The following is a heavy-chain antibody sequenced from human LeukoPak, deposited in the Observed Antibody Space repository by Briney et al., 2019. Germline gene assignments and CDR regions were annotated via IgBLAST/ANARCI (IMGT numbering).Heavy chain of an antibody. V-gene: IGHV4-39*01. CDR2: VSYTGNT. J-gene: IGHJ4*02. CDR3: ARHGSAYTTIPRSFDF. Sequence: SETLSLTCSVSGGSMSSGDVYWAWVRQSPGTGLEWIVSVSYTGNTYYNPSLRSRVAFFVDKSKNHFSLNLNSVTAADTAVYYCARHGSAYTTIPRSFDFWGQGTLVTVSS. D-gene: IGHD3-16*01. CDR1: GGSMSSGDVY.